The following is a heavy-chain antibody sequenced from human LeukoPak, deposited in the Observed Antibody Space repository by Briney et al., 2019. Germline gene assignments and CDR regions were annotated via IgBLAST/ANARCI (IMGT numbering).Heavy chain of an antibody. CDR3: ARDQVVGATAGTFDN. D-gene: IGHD1-26*01. CDR2: ISAYNGHT. V-gene: IGHV1-18*01. CDR1: GYTFTSFG. J-gene: IGHJ4*02. Sequence: ASVKVSCKVSGYTFTSFGFSWVRQAPGQGLEWMGWISAYNGHTNYAQNLQGRVTLTTDTSTSTVCMELTSPRSAHSAVYYCARDQVVGATAGTFDNWGQGTLVTVSS.